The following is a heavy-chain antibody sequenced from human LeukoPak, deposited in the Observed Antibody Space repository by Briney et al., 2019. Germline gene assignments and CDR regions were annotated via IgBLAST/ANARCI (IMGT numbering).Heavy chain of an antibody. CDR1: GFTFSSYS. CDR3: AREGRGYSAYDRRGAIDY. V-gene: IGHV3-21*01. Sequence: SGGSLRLSCAASGFTFSSYSMNWVRQAPGKGLEWVSSISSRSSYIYYADSVKGRFTISRDNAKNSLYLQMNSLGAEDTAVYYCAREGRGYSAYDRRGAIDYWGQGTLVIVSS. CDR2: ISSRSSYI. D-gene: IGHD5-12*01. J-gene: IGHJ4*02.